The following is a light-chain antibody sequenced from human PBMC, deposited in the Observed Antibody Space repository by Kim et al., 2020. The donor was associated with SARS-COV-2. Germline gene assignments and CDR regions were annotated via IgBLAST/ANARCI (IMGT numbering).Light chain of an antibody. V-gene: IGLV3-19*01. Sequence: SSELTQDPAVSVSLVQTVRITCQGDSLRSYYATWYQQRPRQAPVLVIYGRNNRPSGIPDRFSGSSSGNTASLTISGAQAEDEADFYCQSRDSGGEVLFGGGTKLTVL. CDR3: QSRDSGGEVL. CDR2: GRN. CDR1: SLRSYY. J-gene: IGLJ2*01.